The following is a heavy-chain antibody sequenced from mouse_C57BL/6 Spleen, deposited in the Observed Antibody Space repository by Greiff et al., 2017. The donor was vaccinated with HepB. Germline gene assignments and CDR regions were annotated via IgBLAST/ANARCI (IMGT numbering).Heavy chain of an antibody. Sequence: QVQLKQPGAELVKPGASVKLSCKASGYTFTSYWMHWVKQRPGQGLEWIGMIHPNSGSTNYNEKFKSKATLTVDKSSSTAYMQLSSLTSEDSAVYYCARYDYGSSYGYWGQGTTLTVSS. CDR2: IHPNSGST. J-gene: IGHJ2*01. V-gene: IGHV1-64*01. D-gene: IGHD1-1*01. CDR1: GYTFTSYW. CDR3: ARYDYGSSYGY.